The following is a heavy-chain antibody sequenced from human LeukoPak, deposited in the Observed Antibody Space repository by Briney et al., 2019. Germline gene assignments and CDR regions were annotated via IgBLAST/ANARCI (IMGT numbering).Heavy chain of an antibody. Sequence: SETLSLTCTVSGGSISSGDYYWSWIRQPPGKGLEWIGYIYYSGSTYYNPSLKSRVTISVNTSKNQFSLKLSSVTAADTAVYYCARVTMIVVARGFDYWGQGTLVTVSS. D-gene: IGHD3-22*01. CDR3: ARVTMIVVARGFDY. J-gene: IGHJ4*02. CDR2: IYYSGST. CDR1: GGSISSGDYY. V-gene: IGHV4-30-4*08.